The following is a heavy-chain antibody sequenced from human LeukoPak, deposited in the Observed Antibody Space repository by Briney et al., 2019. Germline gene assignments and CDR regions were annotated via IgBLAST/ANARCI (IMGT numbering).Heavy chain of an antibody. V-gene: IGHV4-4*02. D-gene: IGHD7-27*01. CDR3: ARETPGAGHFDY. CDR2: IYHSGST. Sequence: GSLRLSCAASGLTFSSHWMHWVRQPPGKGLEWIGEIYHSGSTNYNPSLKSRVTISVDKSKNQFSLKLSSVTAADTAVYYCARETPGAGHFDYWGQGSLVTVSS. CDR1: GLTFSSHW. J-gene: IGHJ4*02.